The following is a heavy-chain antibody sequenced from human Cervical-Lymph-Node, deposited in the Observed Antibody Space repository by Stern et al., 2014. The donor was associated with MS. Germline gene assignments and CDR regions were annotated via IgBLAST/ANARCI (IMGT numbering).Heavy chain of an antibody. CDR3: ARVKPAAILDY. J-gene: IGHJ4*02. Sequence: QVQLVQSGSELKKPGASVKVSCKASGYTFTRNAMNWVRQAPGQRLEWMVWINIKTRNTTYAQGFTGRFVFSLDTSVSTAYLQISSLKAEDTAIYYCARVKPAAILDYWGQGTLVTVSS. V-gene: IGHV7-4-1*02. CDR1: GYTFTRNA. CDR2: INIKTRNT. D-gene: IGHD2-2*01.